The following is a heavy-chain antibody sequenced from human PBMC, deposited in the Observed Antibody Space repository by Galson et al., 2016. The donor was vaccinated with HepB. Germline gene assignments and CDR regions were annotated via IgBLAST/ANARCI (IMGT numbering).Heavy chain of an antibody. J-gene: IGHJ4*02. CDR3: TTGGDYYDILTGYFKSLWYFDY. Sequence: SLRLSCAASGFTFSNAWMSWVRQAPGKGLEWVGRIKSKSDGGTIDYIAPVKGRFIISRDDSENTLLLQMNNLKTEDTAVYYCTTGGDYYDILTGYFKSLWYFDYWGQGALVTVAS. CDR1: GFTFSNAW. D-gene: IGHD3-9*01. V-gene: IGHV3-15*01. CDR2: IKSKSDGGTI.